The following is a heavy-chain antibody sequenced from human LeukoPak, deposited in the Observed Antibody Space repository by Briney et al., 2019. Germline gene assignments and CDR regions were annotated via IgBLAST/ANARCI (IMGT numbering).Heavy chain of an antibody. D-gene: IGHD1-26*01. CDR2: ISDDGVAT. CDR1: GFTFSNHA. CDR3: AKEARSGSYYGYFDY. V-gene: IGHV3-23*01. Sequence: GGSLRLSCVASGFTFSNHAMSWVRQAPGKGLEWVSAISDDGVATYYAGSVKGRFTISRDKFKNTVYLQMNSLRDEGTALYHCAKEARSGSYYGYFDYWGQGILVTVSS. J-gene: IGHJ4*02.